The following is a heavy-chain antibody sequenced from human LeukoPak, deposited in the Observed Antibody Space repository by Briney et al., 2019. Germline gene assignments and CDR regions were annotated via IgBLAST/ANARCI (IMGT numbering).Heavy chain of an antibody. D-gene: IGHD6-19*01. Sequence: GRSLRLSCAASGFTFSSYGMHWVRQAPGKGLEGVAVISYDGSNKYYADSVKGRFTISRDNSKNTLYLQMNSLRAEDTAVYYCAKDSPVSGWSFDYWGQGTLVTVSS. J-gene: IGHJ4*02. CDR1: GFTFSSYG. V-gene: IGHV3-30*18. CDR3: AKDSPVSGWSFDY. CDR2: ISYDGSNK.